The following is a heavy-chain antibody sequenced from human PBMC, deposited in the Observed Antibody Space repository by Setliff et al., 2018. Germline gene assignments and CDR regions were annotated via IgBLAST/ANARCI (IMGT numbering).Heavy chain of an antibody. CDR2: ISVYSGNT. CDR3: ARRPRAVYGSGRRNWFLDY. J-gene: IGHJ4*02. CDR1: GYTFSSYA. D-gene: IGHD3-10*01. V-gene: IGHV1-18*01. Sequence: ASVKVSCKASGYTFSSYAIRWVRQAPGQGLEWLGWISVYSGNTDYAQNFQGRVTMTADTSTSTAYMELRSLTSDDTAVYYCARRPRAVYGSGRRNWFLDYWGQGTLVTVSS.